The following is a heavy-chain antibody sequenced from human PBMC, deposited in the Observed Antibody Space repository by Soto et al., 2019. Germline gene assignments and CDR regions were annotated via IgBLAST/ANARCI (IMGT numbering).Heavy chain of an antibody. Sequence: EVQLVESGGGLVKPGGSLRLSCAASGFTFSSYSMNWVRQAPGKGLEWVSSISSSSSYIYYADSVKGRFTISRDNAKNSLYLQMNSLRAEDTAVYYCGRESPPPLSGYDWGYYYYGMDVWGRGTTVTVSS. D-gene: IGHD5-12*01. V-gene: IGHV3-21*01. CDR3: GRESPPPLSGYDWGYYYYGMDV. CDR2: ISSSSSYI. CDR1: GFTFSSYS. J-gene: IGHJ6*02.